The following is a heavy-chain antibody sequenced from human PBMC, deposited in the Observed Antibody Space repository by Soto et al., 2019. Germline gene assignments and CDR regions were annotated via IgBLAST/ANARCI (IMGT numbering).Heavy chain of an antibody. CDR1: GGSISSSSYY. D-gene: IGHD3-10*01. CDR2: IYYSGST. Sequence: QLQLQESGPGLVKPSETLSLTCTVSGGSISSSSYYWGWIRQPPGKGLEWIGSIYYSGSTYYNPSLNSRVTISVDTSKYQFSLKLSFVTAADTAVYYCSRVRITMVRGVSQPSWFDPWGQGTLVTVSS. CDR3: SRVRITMVRGVSQPSWFDP. J-gene: IGHJ5*02. V-gene: IGHV4-39*01.